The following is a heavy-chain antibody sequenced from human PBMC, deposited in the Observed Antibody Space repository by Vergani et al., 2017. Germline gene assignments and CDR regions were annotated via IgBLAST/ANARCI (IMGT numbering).Heavy chain of an antibody. Sequence: QVHLHEAGPGLVKPSQTLSLTCTVSGASFNSGSYYWSWLRQPAGKRLEWIGRIHTNGVIHYNPSLNSRATISVDTSRNQISLKLTSVTATDTAIYFCARGNPYVDFDIWGQGTMITVSS. CDR3: ARGNPYVDFDI. J-gene: IGHJ3*02. CDR1: GASFNSGSYY. D-gene: IGHD3-16*01. V-gene: IGHV4-61*02. CDR2: IHTNGVI.